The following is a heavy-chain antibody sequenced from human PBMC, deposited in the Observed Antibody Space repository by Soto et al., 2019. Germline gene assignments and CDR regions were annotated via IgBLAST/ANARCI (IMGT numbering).Heavy chain of an antibody. CDR3: ARVGNRDCTKGVCYTRFWFDP. CDR1: GFTFSSYS. Sequence: PGGSLRLSCAASGFTFSSYSMNWVRQAPGKGLEWVSSISSSSSYIYYADSVKGRFTISRDNAKNSLYLQMNSLRAEDTAVYYCARVGNRDCTKGVCYTRFWFDPWGKGTLVTVSS. V-gene: IGHV3-21*01. D-gene: IGHD2-8*01. J-gene: IGHJ5*02. CDR2: ISSSSSYI.